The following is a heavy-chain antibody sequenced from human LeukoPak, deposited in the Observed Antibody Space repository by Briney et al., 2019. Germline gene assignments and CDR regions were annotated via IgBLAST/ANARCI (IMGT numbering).Heavy chain of an antibody. CDR2: INTNTGNP. CDR3: ARVPFVVMGDTGNWFDP. V-gene: IGHV7-4-1*02. D-gene: IGHD2-8*01. J-gene: IGHJ5*02. Sequence: ASVKVSCKASGYTFTSYAMNWVRQAPGQGLEWMGWINTNTGNPTYAQGFTGRFVFSLDTSVSTAYLQISRLKAEDTAVYYCARVPFVVMGDTGNWFDPWGQGTLVTVSS. CDR1: GYTFTSYA.